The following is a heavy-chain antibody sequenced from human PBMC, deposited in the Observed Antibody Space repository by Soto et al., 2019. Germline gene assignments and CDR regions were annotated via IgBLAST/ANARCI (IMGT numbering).Heavy chain of an antibody. CDR1: GYIFTGYH. CDR2: INPNTGGT. Sequence: QVQLVQSGAEVKKPGASMKVSCKASGYIFTGYHMHWVRQAPGQGLEWMGWINPNTGGTNFAQKLQGGVTMTRDTSISTAYMELSRLRSDDTAVYYCAREGGYCSGGTCAFDYWGQGTLVTVSS. D-gene: IGHD2-15*01. CDR3: AREGGYCSGGTCAFDY. J-gene: IGHJ4*02. V-gene: IGHV1-2*02.